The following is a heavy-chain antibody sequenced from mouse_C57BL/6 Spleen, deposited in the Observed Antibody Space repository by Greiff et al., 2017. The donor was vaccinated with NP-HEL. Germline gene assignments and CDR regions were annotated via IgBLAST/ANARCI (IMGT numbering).Heavy chain of an antibody. CDR1: GYTFTSYW. CDR3: ARSTMVKAWFAY. D-gene: IGHD2-2*01. J-gene: IGHJ3*01. V-gene: IGHV1-52*01. Sequence: QVQLQQPGAELVRPGSSVKLSCKASGYTFTSYWMHWVKQRPIQGLEWIGNIDPSDSETHYNQKFKDKATLTVDKSSSTAYMQLSSLTSEDSAVYYCARSTMVKAWFAYWGQGTLVTVSA. CDR2: IDPSDSET.